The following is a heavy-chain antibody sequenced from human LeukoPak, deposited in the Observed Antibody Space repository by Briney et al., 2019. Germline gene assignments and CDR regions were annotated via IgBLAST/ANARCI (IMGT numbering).Heavy chain of an antibody. J-gene: IGHJ4*02. V-gene: IGHV3-15*01. D-gene: IGHD1-1*01. CDR1: GFTFSNFW. CDR3: AKVGTTGNRPDY. CDR2: IKTKSGGETA. Sequence: GGSLRLSCAAPGFTFSNFWMSWVRQVLGKGLEWVGHIKTKSGGETADCAAPLKGRFSISKDDSKNTVYIQLSRLEPEDTVVYFCAKVGTTGNRPDYWGQGALVTVSS.